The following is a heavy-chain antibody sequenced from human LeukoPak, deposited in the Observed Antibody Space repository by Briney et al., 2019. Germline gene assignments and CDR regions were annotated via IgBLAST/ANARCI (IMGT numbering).Heavy chain of an antibody. CDR1: GFTFSSYA. Sequence: GGSLRLSCAASGFTFSSYAMHWVRQAPGKGLEWVAVISYDGSNKYYADSVKGRFTISRDNSKNTLYLQMNSLKTEDTAVYYCTTGVNWGQGTLVTVSS. CDR2: ISYDGSNK. V-gene: IGHV3-30*04. CDR3: TTGVN. D-gene: IGHD4-23*01. J-gene: IGHJ4*02.